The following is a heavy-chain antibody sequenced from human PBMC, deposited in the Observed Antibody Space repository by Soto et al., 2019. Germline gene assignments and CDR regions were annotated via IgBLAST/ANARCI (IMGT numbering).Heavy chain of an antibody. CDR2: ISWNSGSI. CDR1: GFTFDDYV. J-gene: IGHJ4*02. V-gene: IGHV3-9*01. Sequence: EVQLVESGGGLVQPGRSLRLSCAASGFTFDDYVMHWVRQAPGKGLEWVSGISWNSGSIGYADSVKGRFTISRDNAKNSLYLQMNSLRAEDTAFYYCARVGEIWGQGTLVTVSS. CDR3: ARVGEI. D-gene: IGHD3-10*01.